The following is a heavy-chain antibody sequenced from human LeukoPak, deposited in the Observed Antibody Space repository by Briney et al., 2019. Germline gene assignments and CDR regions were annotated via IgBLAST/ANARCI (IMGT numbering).Heavy chain of an antibody. CDR1: GGSVSSGSYY. Sequence: SETLSLTCTVSGGSVSSGSYYWSWIRQPPGKGLEWIGEINHSGSTNYNPSLKSRVTISVDTSKNQFSLKLSSVTAADTAVYYCARGGRITMVRGVIGALYFNYWGQGTLVTVSS. J-gene: IGHJ4*02. D-gene: IGHD3-10*01. V-gene: IGHV4-39*07. CDR2: INHSGST. CDR3: ARGGRITMVRGVIGALYFNY.